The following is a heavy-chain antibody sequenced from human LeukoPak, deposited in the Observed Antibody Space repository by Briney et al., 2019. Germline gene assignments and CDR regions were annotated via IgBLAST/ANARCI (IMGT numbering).Heavy chain of an antibody. D-gene: IGHD6-19*01. Sequence: ASVKVSCKASGYTFTSYYMHWVRQAPGQGLEWMGIINPSGGSTSYAQKFQGRVTMTRDMSTSTVYMELSSLRSEDTAVYYCAKDQEGSGWYGDAFDIWGQGTMVTVSS. CDR3: AKDQEGSGWYGDAFDI. J-gene: IGHJ3*02. CDR1: GYTFTSYY. CDR2: INPSGGST. V-gene: IGHV1-46*01.